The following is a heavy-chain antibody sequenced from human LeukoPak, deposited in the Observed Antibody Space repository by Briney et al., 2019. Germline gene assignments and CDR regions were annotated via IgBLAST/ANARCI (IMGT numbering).Heavy chain of an antibody. CDR2: IDYSGST. CDR3: AREKIFGALRFGMDV. Sequence: PSETLSLTCTVSGGSISSGGYSWSWIRQHPGKGLEWIGYIDYSGSTNYNPSLKSRVTISVDTSKNQFSLKLSSVTAADTAVYYCAREKIFGALRFGMDVWGQGTTVTVSS. J-gene: IGHJ6*02. CDR1: GGSISSGGYS. D-gene: IGHD3-3*01. V-gene: IGHV4-61*08.